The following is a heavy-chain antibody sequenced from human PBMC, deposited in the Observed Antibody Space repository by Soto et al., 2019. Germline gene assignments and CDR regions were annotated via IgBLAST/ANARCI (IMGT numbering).Heavy chain of an antibody. CDR3: ARYPYTSYCSDGSCSYDAFDI. Sequence: ASVKVCCKASGYSFTSYAVKWVRQAPGQGLEWMGWMNPNSGNTAFAEKFQGRVTMTRDTPISTAYMELSGLTSEDTAVYYCARYPYTSYCSDGSCSYDAFDIWGQGTVVTVSS. V-gene: IGHV1-8*01. J-gene: IGHJ3*02. D-gene: IGHD2-15*01. CDR1: GYSFTSYA. CDR2: MNPNSGNT.